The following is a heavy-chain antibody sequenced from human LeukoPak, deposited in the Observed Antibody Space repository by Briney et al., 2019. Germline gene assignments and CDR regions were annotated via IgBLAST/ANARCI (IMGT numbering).Heavy chain of an antibody. CDR1: GYTFTGYY. CDR2: INPNSGGT. V-gene: IGHV1-2*04. Sequence: ASVKVSCRASGYTFTGYYMHWVRQAPGQGLEWMGWINPNSGGTNYAQKFQGWVTMTRDTSISTAYMELSRLRSDDTAVYYCARDSDDSSGYYHWFDPWGQGTLVTVSS. D-gene: IGHD3-22*01. CDR3: ARDSDDSSGYYHWFDP. J-gene: IGHJ5*02.